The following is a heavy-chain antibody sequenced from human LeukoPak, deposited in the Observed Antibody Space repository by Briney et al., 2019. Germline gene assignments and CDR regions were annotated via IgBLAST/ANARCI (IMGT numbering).Heavy chain of an antibody. CDR2: IYYGGST. D-gene: IGHD4-11*01. V-gene: IGHV4-31*03. J-gene: IGHJ3*02. CDR3: AREAAADYTDYVGALDI. Sequence: SQTLSLTCSVSGGSISRDDYYWSWIRQYPGRGLEWIGYIYYGGSTFYNPSLESRVTISVDTSKNQFSLRLSSVTAADTAVYYCAREAAADYTDYVGALDIWGQGTMVTVSS. CDR1: GGSISRDDYY.